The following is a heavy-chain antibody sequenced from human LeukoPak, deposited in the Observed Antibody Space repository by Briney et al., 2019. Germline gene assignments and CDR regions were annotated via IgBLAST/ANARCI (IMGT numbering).Heavy chain of an antibody. CDR2: ISAYNGNT. CDR3: ARGGDCSSTSCYWRESGVGTHYYYYGMDV. Sequence: ASVKVSCKASGYTFTSYGISWVRQAPGQGLEWMGWISAYNGNTNYAQKLQGRVTMTTDTSTSTAYMELRSLRSDDTAVYYCARGGDCSSTSCYWRESGVGTHYYYYGMDVWGQGTTVTVSS. J-gene: IGHJ6*02. CDR1: GYTFTSYG. V-gene: IGHV1-18*01. D-gene: IGHD2-2*01.